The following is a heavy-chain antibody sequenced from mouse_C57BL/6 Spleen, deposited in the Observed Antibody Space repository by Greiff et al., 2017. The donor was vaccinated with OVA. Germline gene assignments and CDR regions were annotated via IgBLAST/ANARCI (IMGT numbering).Heavy chain of an antibody. V-gene: IGHV1-53*01. CDR3: ARSHYSSPHWYFDV. CDR2: INPSNGGT. Sequence: QVQLQQPGTELVKPGASVKLSCKASGYTFTSYWMHWVKQRPGQGLEWIGNINPSNGGTNYNEKFKSKATLTVDTSSNTAYLQLSRLTSEETAVYSGARSHYSSPHWYFDVWGTGTTVTVSS. J-gene: IGHJ1*03. D-gene: IGHD1-1*01. CDR1: GYTFTSYW.